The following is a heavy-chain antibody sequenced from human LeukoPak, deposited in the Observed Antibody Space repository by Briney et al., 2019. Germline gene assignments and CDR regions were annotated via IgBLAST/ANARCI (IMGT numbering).Heavy chain of an antibody. V-gene: IGHV3-7*03. CDR2: IREDGNEK. CDR3: AKASYGDYTFDY. Sequence: GGSLRLSCVASGFTLSSYWMSWVRQAPGKGLEWVANIREDGNEKYYVDSVKGRFTISRDNAKNSLYLQMNSLRAEDTAVYYCAKASYGDYTFDYWGQGTLVTVSS. D-gene: IGHD4-17*01. CDR1: GFTLSSYW. J-gene: IGHJ4*02.